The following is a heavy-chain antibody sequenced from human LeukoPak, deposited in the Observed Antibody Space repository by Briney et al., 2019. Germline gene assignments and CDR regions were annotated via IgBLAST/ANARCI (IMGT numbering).Heavy chain of an antibody. J-gene: IGHJ4*02. Sequence: PGGSLRLSCAASGFDFSNHAMSWIRQAPGKGLEWVSGSSGRNERIIYADSVKGRFTISRDNSKNTLYLQMNSLTAEDTAVYYCARASCGGNCYYMFDSWGQGTLVTVSS. CDR1: GFDFSNHA. CDR3: ARASCGGNCYYMFDS. D-gene: IGHD2-21*01. CDR2: SSGRNERI. V-gene: IGHV3-23*01.